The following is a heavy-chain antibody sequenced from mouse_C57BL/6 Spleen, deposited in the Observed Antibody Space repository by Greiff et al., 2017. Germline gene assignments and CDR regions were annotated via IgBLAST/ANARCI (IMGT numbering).Heavy chain of an antibody. D-gene: IGHD2-2*01. Sequence: EVQVVESGGGLVKPGGSLKLSCAASGFTFSDYGMHWVRQAPETGLEWVAYISSVSSTIYYADTVKGRFTISRDNAKNTLFLQMTSLRSEDTAMYYCARPGGYIAKDDWGQGTSVTV. CDR3: ARPGGYIAKDD. CDR1: GFTFSDYG. V-gene: IGHV5-17*01. J-gene: IGHJ4*01. CDR2: ISSVSSTI.